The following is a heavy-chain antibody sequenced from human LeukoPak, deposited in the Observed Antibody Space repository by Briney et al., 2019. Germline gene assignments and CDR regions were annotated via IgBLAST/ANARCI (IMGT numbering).Heavy chain of an antibody. J-gene: IGHJ3*02. D-gene: IGHD4-23*01. Sequence: GGSLRLSCAASGFTFSSYTMNWVRQAPGKGLVWVSRIGTDGSSTTYADYVKGRFSISRDNAKNALYLQMNSLRAEDTDVYYCARDKYGGNSNAFDIWGQGTLVTVSS. CDR1: GFTFSSYT. CDR2: IGTDGSST. CDR3: ARDKYGGNSNAFDI. V-gene: IGHV3-74*01.